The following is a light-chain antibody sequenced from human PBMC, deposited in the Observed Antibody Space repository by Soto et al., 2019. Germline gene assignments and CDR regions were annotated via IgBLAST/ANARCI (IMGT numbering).Light chain of an antibody. CDR2: LNIDGSH. J-gene: IGLJ3*02. CDR3: QTWGTGIRV. V-gene: IGLV4-69*01. CDR1: SGHNSYA. Sequence: QSVLTQSPSASASLGASVNLTCTLSSGHNSYAIAWHQQQPEKGPRYLMKLNIDGSHSKGDGIPHRFSGSSSGAERYLTISSLQSEDEADYYCQTWGTGIRVFGGGTKLTVL.